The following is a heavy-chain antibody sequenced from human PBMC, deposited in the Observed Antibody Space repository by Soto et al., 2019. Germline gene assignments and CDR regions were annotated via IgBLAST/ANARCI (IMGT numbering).Heavy chain of an antibody. V-gene: IGHV1-69*01. CDR3: ARSQGSSTSLEIYYYYYYGMDV. D-gene: IGHD2-2*01. CDR1: GGTFSSYA. CDR2: IIPISGTA. J-gene: IGHJ6*02. Sequence: VPLVQSGAEVKKPGSSVKVSCKASGGTFSSYAISWVRQAPGQGLEWMGGIIPISGTANYAQKFQGRVTITADESTSKAYMELSSLRSEDTAVYYCARSQGSSTSLEIYYYYYYGMDVWGQGTTVTVSS.